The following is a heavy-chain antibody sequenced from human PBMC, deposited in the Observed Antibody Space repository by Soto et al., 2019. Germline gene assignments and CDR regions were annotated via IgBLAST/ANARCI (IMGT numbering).Heavy chain of an antibody. CDR2: ISYDGSNK. D-gene: IGHD5-12*01. V-gene: IGHV3-30-3*01. Sequence: QVQLVESGGGVVQPGRSLRLSCAASGFTFSSYAMHWVRQAPGKGLEWVAVISYDGSNKYYADSVKGRFTISRDNSKNTLYLQMNSLRAEDTAVYYCARDALVAMDVWGQGTTVTVSS. J-gene: IGHJ6*02. CDR3: ARDALVAMDV. CDR1: GFTFSSYA.